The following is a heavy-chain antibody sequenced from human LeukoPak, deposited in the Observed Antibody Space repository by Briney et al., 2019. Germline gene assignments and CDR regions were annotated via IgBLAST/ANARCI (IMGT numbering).Heavy chain of an antibody. J-gene: IGHJ5*02. D-gene: IGHD3-10*01. Sequence: GASVKVSCKASGYTFTSYYMHWVRQAPGQGLEWIGIINPSGGSTSYAQKFQGRVTMTRDTSTSTVYMELGSLRSEYTAVYYCARATMVRGVIPWGQGTLVTVSS. CDR2: INPSGGST. V-gene: IGHV1-46*01. CDR3: ARATMVRGVIP. CDR1: GYTFTSYY.